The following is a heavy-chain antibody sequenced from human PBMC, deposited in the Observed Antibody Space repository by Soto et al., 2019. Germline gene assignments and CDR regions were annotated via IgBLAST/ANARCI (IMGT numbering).Heavy chain of an antibody. CDR2: ITPIFGTP. J-gene: IGHJ2*01. CDR3: AQTLGLAVSGPGRFDL. CDR1: GGTFSRYA. V-gene: IGHV1-69*12. D-gene: IGHD6-19*01. Sequence: QVQLVQSGTEVKKPGSSVKVSCKASGGTFSRYAINWVRQAPGQGLEWMGGITPIFGTPNYAQKFQGRVTIIADGSTKTAYMELRRLRFEDTAVYYCAQTLGLAVSGPGRFDLWGRGTLVTVTS.